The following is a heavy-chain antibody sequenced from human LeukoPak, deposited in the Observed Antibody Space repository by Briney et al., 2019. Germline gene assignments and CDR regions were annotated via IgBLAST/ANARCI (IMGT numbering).Heavy chain of an antibody. Sequence: PGGSLRLSCGVSGFTVSSNYMSWVRQAPGKGLEWVSLIHSGGTTDYADSVKDRFTISRDYSKNTVNLQINSLRAEDTAVYYCARERRYCSGDNCYSGLDYWGQGTLVTVSS. J-gene: IGHJ4*02. CDR2: IHSGGTT. CDR3: ARERRYCSGDNCYSGLDY. V-gene: IGHV3-53*01. D-gene: IGHD2-15*01. CDR1: GFTVSSNY.